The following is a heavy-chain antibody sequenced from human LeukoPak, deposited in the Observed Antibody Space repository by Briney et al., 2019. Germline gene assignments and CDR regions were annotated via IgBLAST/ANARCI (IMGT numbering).Heavy chain of an antibody. V-gene: IGHV4-39*07. CDR3: ARGAGWYNY. CDR2: IYYSGST. J-gene: IGHJ4*02. D-gene: IGHD6-19*01. CDR1: GGSISISNYY. Sequence: SETLSLTCTVSGGSISISNYYWGWIRQPPGKGLEWIGNIYYSGSTYYNPSLKSRVTISVDTSKNQFSLKVSSVTAADTAVYYCARGAGWYNYWGQGILVTVSS.